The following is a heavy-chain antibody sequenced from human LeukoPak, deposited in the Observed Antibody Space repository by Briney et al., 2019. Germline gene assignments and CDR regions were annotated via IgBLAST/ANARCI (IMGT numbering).Heavy chain of an antibody. CDR3: ARDLEYSSSWYYYYYYMDV. CDR1: GGSISSYY. Sequence: SETLSLTRTVSGGSISSYYWSWIRQPAGKGLEWIGRIYTSGSTNYNPSLKSRVTMSVDTSKNQFSLKLSSVTAADTAVYYCARDLEYSSSWYYYYYYMDVWGKGTTVTISS. V-gene: IGHV4-4*07. J-gene: IGHJ6*03. D-gene: IGHD6-13*01. CDR2: IYTSGST.